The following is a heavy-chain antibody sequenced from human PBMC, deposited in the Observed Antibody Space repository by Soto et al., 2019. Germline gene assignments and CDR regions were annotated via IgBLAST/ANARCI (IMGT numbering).Heavy chain of an antibody. CDR1: GGSISGYY. D-gene: IGHD3-22*01. CDR3: ARGHYDSSGHYDAFHP. V-gene: IGHV4-59*01. CDR2: IFYSGGT. Sequence: SETLSLTCAVSGGSISGYYWSWLRQPPGNGLEWIGYIFYSGGTYYNPSLKSRVTISLDTSNQFSLNLSSVTAADTAVYYCARGHYDSSGHYDAFHPWGQGTLVTVSS. J-gene: IGHJ5*02.